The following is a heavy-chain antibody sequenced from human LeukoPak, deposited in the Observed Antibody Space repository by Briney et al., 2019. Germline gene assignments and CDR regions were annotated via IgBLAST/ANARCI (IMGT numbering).Heavy chain of an antibody. Sequence: GGSLRLSCSASGFTFSSYAMHWVRHAPGMGLEYVSAISSNGGSTYYADSVKGRFTISRDNSKNTLYLQMSSLRAEDTAVYYCVKDPEDGGEALFSYYYGMDVWGQGTTVTVSS. CDR1: GFTFSSYA. CDR2: ISSNGGST. J-gene: IGHJ6*02. V-gene: IGHV3-64D*06. D-gene: IGHD2-21*01. CDR3: VKDPEDGGEALFSYYYGMDV.